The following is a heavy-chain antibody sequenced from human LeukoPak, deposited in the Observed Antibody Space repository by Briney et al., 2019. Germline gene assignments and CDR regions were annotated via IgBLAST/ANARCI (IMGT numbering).Heavy chain of an antibody. J-gene: IGHJ1*01. Sequence: PGGSLRLSCAASGFTFSSLGMHWVRQAPGKGLEWVASIRYDGSNKYYTDSVKGRFTVSRDNSKNTLYLQMNSLRAEDTAVYYCAKECCSGGTCYGYFQNWGQGTLVTGSS. CDR1: GFTFSSLG. CDR3: AKECCSGGTCYGYFQN. CDR2: IRYDGSNK. D-gene: IGHD2-15*01. V-gene: IGHV3-30*02.